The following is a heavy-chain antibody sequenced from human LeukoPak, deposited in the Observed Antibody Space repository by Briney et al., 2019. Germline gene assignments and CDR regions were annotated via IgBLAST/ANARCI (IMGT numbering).Heavy chain of an antibody. V-gene: IGHV4-4*07. D-gene: IGHD3-22*01. CDR2: IYTSGST. CDR1: GGSISSYY. Sequence: SETLSLTCTVSGGSISSYYWSWIRQPAGKGLEWIGRIYTSGSTNYNPSLKSRVTMSVDTSKNQFSLKLSSVAAADTAVYYCARVSAYYDSSGYYREYFQHWGQGTLVTVSS. J-gene: IGHJ1*01. CDR3: ARVSAYYDSSGYYREYFQH.